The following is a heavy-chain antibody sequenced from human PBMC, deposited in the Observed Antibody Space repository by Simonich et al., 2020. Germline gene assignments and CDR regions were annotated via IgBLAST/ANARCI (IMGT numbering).Heavy chain of an antibody. J-gene: IGHJ6*02. CDR2: IYHSGST. V-gene: IGHV4-38-2*01. Sequence: QVQLQESGPGLVKPSETLSLTCAVSGYSISSGYYWGWIRQPPGKGLEWIGRIYHSGSTYYNPALKSRVTISVDTSKNQFSLMLSSVTAADTAVYYCARVGYSNYYYYGMDVWGQGTTVTVSS. CDR3: ARVGYSNYYYYGMDV. CDR1: GYSISSGYY. D-gene: IGHD6-13*01.